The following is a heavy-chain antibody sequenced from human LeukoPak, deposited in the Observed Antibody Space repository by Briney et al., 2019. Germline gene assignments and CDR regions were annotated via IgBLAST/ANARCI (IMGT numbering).Heavy chain of an antibody. J-gene: IGHJ6*03. CDR3: AADHGSWTPHYYYYYMDV. CDR2: INPNSGGT. V-gene: IGHV1-2*02. CDR1: GYTFTGYY. D-gene: IGHD6-13*01. Sequence: ASVKVSCKASGYTFTGYYMHWVRQAPGQGLEWMGWINPNSGGTNYAQEFQGRVTMTRDTSISTAYMELSRLRSEDTAVYYCAADHGSWTPHYYYYYMDVWGKGTTVTVSS.